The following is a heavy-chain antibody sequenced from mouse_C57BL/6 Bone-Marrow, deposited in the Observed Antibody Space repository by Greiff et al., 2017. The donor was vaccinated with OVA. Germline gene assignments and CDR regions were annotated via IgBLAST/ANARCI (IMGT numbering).Heavy chain of an antibody. CDR2: IDPENGDT. J-gene: IGHJ2*01. CDR3: ATVVSDY. D-gene: IGHD1-1*01. Sequence: VQLQQSGAELVRPGASVKLSCTASGFNIKDDYMHWVKQRPEQGLEWIGWIDPENGDTEYASKFQGKATITADTSSNTAYLQRSSLTSEDTAVYYCATVVSDYWGQGTTLTVSS. CDR1: GFNIKDDY. V-gene: IGHV14-4*01.